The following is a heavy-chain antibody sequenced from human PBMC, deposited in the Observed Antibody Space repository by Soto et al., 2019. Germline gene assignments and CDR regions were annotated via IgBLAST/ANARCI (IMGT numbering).Heavy chain of an antibody. CDR3: ARHGSGWSVGQY. CDR1: GYSFTSYW. V-gene: IGHV5-51*01. Sequence: GESLKISCKASGYSFTSYWIGWVRQTPEKGLEWMGIIYPGDSDTRYSPSFQGQVTISADKSISTAYLQLSSLKASDSAMYYCARHGSGWSVGQYWGQGTLVTVSS. J-gene: IGHJ4*02. CDR2: IYPGDSDT. D-gene: IGHD6-19*01.